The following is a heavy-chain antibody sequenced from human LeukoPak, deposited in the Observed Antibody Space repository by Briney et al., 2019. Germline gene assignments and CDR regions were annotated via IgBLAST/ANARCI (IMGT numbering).Heavy chain of an antibody. CDR3: ARESRQWLVLGGVDY. CDR2: IYHSGST. D-gene: IGHD6-19*01. V-gene: IGHV4-38-2*02. J-gene: IGHJ4*02. Sequence: SETLSLTCTVSGFSISSSYYWGWIRQPPGKGLEWIGDIYHSGSTYYNPSLRSRVTISVDTSKNQFSLKLSSVTAADTAVYYCARESRQWLVLGGVDYWGQGTLVTVSS. CDR1: GFSISSSYY.